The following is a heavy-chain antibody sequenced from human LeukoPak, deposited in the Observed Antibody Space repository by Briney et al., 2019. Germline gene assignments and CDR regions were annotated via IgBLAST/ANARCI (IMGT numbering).Heavy chain of an antibody. CDR1: GFTFSTYT. Sequence: GGSLRLSCAASGFTFSTYTMNWVRQAPGKGLEWVSAISGGGDSTYYADSVKGQFTISRDNSKNTLYLQMNSLRAEDTAVYYCAKDDLRGARRIFDYWGQGTLVTVSS. V-gene: IGHV3-23*01. D-gene: IGHD3-10*01. CDR2: ISGGGDST. J-gene: IGHJ4*02. CDR3: AKDDLRGARRIFDY.